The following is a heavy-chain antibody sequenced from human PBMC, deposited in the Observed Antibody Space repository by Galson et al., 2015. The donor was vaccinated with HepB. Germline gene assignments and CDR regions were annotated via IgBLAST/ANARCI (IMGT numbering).Heavy chain of an antibody. J-gene: IGHJ4*02. CDR1: GFTFSSYG. Sequence: SLRLSCAAAGFTFSSYGMHWVRQAPGKGLEWVAVIWYDGSNKYYADSVKGRFTISRDNSKNTLYLQMNSLRAEDTAVYYCARVDDYGDYVYDYWGQGTLVTVSS. D-gene: IGHD4-17*01. CDR2: IWYDGSNK. V-gene: IGHV3-33*01. CDR3: ARVDDYGDYVYDY.